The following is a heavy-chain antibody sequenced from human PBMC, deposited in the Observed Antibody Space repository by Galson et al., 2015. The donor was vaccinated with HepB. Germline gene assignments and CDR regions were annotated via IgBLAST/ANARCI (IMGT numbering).Heavy chain of an antibody. D-gene: IGHD2-15*01. J-gene: IGHJ6*03. V-gene: IGHV4-59*01. Sequence: ETLSLTCTVSGDSISRYYWSWIRQPPGKGLEWIGYAYYSGSTNYNPSLKGRVTISVHTSKRQFSLRLSSVTAADTAVYYCARTSCSPGSCYSGYIYYYMDVWGRGTTVTVSS. CDR1: GDSISRYY. CDR2: AYYSGST. CDR3: ARTSCSPGSCYSGYIYYYMDV.